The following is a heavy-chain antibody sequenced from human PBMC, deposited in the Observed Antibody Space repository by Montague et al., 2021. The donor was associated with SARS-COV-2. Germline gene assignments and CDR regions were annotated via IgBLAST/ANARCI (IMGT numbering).Heavy chain of an antibody. J-gene: IGHJ4*02. V-gene: IGHV4-31*03. CDR3: VRDQGRSNWNYPDY. D-gene: IGHD1-20*01. CDR2: IYYSGST. Sequence: TLSLTCTVPGGSISSGGYYWSWIRQHPGKGLEWIGYIYYSGSTYYNPSLKSRVTMSVDTSKNQFSLKLSSVTAADTAVYYCVRDQGRSNWNYPDYWGQGTLVTVSS. CDR1: GGSISSGGYY.